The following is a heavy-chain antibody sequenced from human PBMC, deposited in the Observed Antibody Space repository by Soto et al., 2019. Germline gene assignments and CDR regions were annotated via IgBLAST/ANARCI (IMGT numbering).Heavy chain of an antibody. D-gene: IGHD3-22*01. CDR2: ISYDGSNT. CDR3: ARGSQYYYDGSGPLDC. V-gene: IGHV3-30-3*01. J-gene: IGHJ4*02. Sequence: PGGSLRLSCAASGFTFSTYTIHWVRQAPGRGLEWVALISYDGSNTYYADSVKGRFTISRDNSKNTLYLQMTSLRAGDTAVYFCARGSQYYYDGSGPLDCWGQGTLVTV. CDR1: GFTFSTYT.